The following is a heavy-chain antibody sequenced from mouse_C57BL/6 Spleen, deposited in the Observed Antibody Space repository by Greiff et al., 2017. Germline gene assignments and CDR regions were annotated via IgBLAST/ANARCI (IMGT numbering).Heavy chain of an antibody. D-gene: IGHD2-3*01. Sequence: EVQLQQSGPVLVKPGASVKMSCKASGYTFTDYYMNWVKQSHGKSLEWIGVINPYNGGTSYNQKFKGKATLTVDKSSSTAYMELNSLTSEDSAVYYCARDGKSGYSSAWFAYWGQGTLVTVSA. CDR1: GYTFTDYY. V-gene: IGHV1-19*01. J-gene: IGHJ3*01. CDR2: INPYNGGT. CDR3: ARDGKSGYSSAWFAY.